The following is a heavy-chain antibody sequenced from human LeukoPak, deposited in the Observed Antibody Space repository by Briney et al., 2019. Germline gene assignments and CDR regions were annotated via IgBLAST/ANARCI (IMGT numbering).Heavy chain of an antibody. D-gene: IGHD3-22*01. CDR1: VYTFTNHY. V-gene: IGHV1-46*01. Sequence: ASVKASCKLSVYTFTNHYIHCVRQTPRQGLEWMGVINPSGGSTNYAQKFQARVTMTRDTSTNTVYMELSSLRSEDTALYYCAREPPSIGYLDYWGQGTLVTVSS. CDR2: INPSGGST. CDR3: AREPPSIGYLDY. J-gene: IGHJ4*02.